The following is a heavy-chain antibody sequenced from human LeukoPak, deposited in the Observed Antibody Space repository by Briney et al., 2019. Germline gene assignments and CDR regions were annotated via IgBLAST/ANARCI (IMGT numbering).Heavy chain of an antibody. CDR1: GVSINTCCYY. V-gene: IGHV4-61*01. CDR2: KYYSGST. Sequence: SETLSLTCDVSGVSINTCCYYWTWIPQPQGKGLEWIGYKYYSGSTRYNPSLRSRLTISLDSSKNQFSLRLTSVTAADTAVYYCARGRSYGFDFDSWGPGTLVIVSS. D-gene: IGHD5-18*01. CDR3: ARGRSYGFDFDS. J-gene: IGHJ4*02.